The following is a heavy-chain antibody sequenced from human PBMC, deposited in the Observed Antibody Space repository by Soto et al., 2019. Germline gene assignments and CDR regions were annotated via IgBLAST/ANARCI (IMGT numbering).Heavy chain of an antibody. CDR3: AKVPLRPYYFDY. J-gene: IGHJ4*02. Sequence: GRSMRLPWAASGFIFNNYGINWVSQAQGEGVQWVAGMSASGVSTYYADSVKGRYIISRDNSKNTLFLQMNSVRAEDTAIYYCAKVPLRPYYFDYWALGTLVTVSS. V-gene: IGHV3-23*01. CDR2: MSASGVST. D-gene: IGHD4-17*01. CDR1: GFIFNNYG.